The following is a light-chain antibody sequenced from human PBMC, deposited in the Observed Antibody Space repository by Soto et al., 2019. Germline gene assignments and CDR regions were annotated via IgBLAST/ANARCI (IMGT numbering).Light chain of an antibody. CDR2: RNS. J-gene: IGKJ2*01. V-gene: IGKV2-24*01. Sequence: IVMTQTPLSSTVILGQPASISCRSSQSLVGSDGVTYLTWLQQRPGQPPRLLIYRNSARFLGAPDRFRGSGAGTDFTLEISRVEPEDVGIDYCMQAKEFPHTFGQGTKLEIE. CDR3: MQAKEFPHT. CDR1: QSLVGSDGVTY.